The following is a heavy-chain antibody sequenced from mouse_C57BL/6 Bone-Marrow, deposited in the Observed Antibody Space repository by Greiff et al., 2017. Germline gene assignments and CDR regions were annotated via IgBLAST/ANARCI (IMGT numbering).Heavy chain of an antibody. CDR2: ILPGSGRT. D-gene: IGHD2-3*01. J-gene: IGHJ4*01. CDR3: ARNDCYYGNAMDY. V-gene: IGHV1-9*01. Sequence: VKLMESGAELMKPGASVKLSCKATGYTFTGYWIEWVKQRPGHGLEWIGEILPGSGRTNYNEKFKGKATFTADTSSNTAYMQLSSLTTEDTAIYYGARNDCYYGNAMDYWGQGTSVTVSS. CDR1: GYTFTGYW.